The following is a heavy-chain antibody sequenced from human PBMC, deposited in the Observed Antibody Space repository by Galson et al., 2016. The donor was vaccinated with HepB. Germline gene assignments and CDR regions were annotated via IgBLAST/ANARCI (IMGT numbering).Heavy chain of an antibody. CDR1: GFTFSGYN. CDR3: ARDGEYYYGSGSYAET. D-gene: IGHD3-10*01. J-gene: IGHJ5*02. Sequence: SLRLSCAASGFTFSGYNMDWVCQAPGKGLAWVSYISSGSSAIYYADSVKGRFTISRDNAKNSLYLQMNSLSAEDTAEFYCARDGEYYYGSGSYAETWGQGTLVTVSS. CDR2: ISSGSSAI. V-gene: IGHV3-48*01.